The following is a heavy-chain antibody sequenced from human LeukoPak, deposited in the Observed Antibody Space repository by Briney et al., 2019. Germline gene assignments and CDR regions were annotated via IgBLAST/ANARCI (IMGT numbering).Heavy chain of an antibody. CDR2: IYYRGST. Sequence: SETLSLTCTVSGGSINSYYWSWIRQPPGKELEWIGYIYYRGSTNYNPSLKSRVTISVDTSKNQFSLKLSSVTAADTAVYYCARVHSGYDFGNRKYYYFDYWGQGTLVTVSS. CDR3: ARVHSGYDFGNRKYYYFDY. CDR1: GGSINSYY. J-gene: IGHJ4*02. D-gene: IGHD5-12*01. V-gene: IGHV4-59*08.